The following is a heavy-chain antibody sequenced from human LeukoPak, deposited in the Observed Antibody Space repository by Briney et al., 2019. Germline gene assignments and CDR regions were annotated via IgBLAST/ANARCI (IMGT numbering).Heavy chain of an antibody. V-gene: IGHV4-39*07. CDR2: IYYSGST. CDR3: ARPFSQVGTAVAGYDS. Sequence: PSETLSLTCTVSGGSTSSSSYYWGWIRQPPGKGLEWIGSIYYSGSTYYNPSLKSRVTISVDTSKNHFSLNLNSVTAADTAVYFCARPFSQVGTAVAGYDSWGQGTLVTVSS. D-gene: IGHD6-19*01. CDR1: GGSTSSSSYY. J-gene: IGHJ4*02.